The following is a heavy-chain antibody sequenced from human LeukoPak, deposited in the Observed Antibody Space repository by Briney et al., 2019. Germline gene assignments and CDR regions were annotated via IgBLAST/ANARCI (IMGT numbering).Heavy chain of an antibody. D-gene: IGHD3-10*01. CDR2: IIPIFGTA. J-gene: IGHJ4*02. CDR3: ARRSRFGGDDYYIDY. Sequence: GASVKVSCKASGGTFSSYAISWVRQAPGQGLEWMGGIIPIFGTANYAQKFQGRVTITADEPTSTAYMELSSLRSEDTAVYYCARRSRFGGDDYYIDYWGQGTLVTVSS. V-gene: IGHV1-69*13. CDR1: GGTFSSYA.